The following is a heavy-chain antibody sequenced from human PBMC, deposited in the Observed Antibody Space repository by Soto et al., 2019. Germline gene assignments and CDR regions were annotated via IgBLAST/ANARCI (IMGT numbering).Heavy chain of an antibody. CDR1: GFTFSSYA. D-gene: IGHD6-6*01. V-gene: IGHV3-23*01. J-gene: IGHJ4*02. Sequence: GGSLRLSCAASGFTFSSYAMSWVRQAPGKGLEWVSAISGSGGSTYYADSVKGRFTISRDNSKNTLYLQMNSLRAEDTAVYYCAKDPEYSSAAPKNNFDYCGQGTLVTVSS. CDR2: ISGSGGST. CDR3: AKDPEYSSAAPKNNFDY.